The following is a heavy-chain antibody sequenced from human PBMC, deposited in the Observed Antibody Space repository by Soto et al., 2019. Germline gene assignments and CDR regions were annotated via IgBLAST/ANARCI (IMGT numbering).Heavy chain of an antibody. CDR3: RIYYYYYGMDV. J-gene: IGHJ6*02. Sequence: QVQLQQWGAGLLKPSETLSLTCAVYGGSFSGYYWSWIRQPPGKGLEWIREINHSGSTNYNPSLKSRVPISVDASKNPLSLNLSSVTAADTAVYYCRIYYYYYGMDVWGQGTTVTVSS. CDR1: GGSFSGYY. CDR2: INHSGST. V-gene: IGHV4-34*01.